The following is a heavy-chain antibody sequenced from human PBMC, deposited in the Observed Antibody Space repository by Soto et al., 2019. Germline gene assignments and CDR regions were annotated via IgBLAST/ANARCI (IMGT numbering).Heavy chain of an antibody. Sequence: QVQLQESGPGLVKPSQTLSLTCTVSGGSISSGGYYWSWIRQHPGKGLEWIGYIYYSGSTYYIPSLKSRVTISVDTSKNQLSLKLSSVTAADTAVYYCARGGTVTTEKGDYWGQGTLVTVSS. CDR1: GGSISSGGYY. D-gene: IGHD4-17*01. CDR2: IYYSGST. CDR3: ARGGTVTTEKGDY. V-gene: IGHV4-31*03. J-gene: IGHJ4*02.